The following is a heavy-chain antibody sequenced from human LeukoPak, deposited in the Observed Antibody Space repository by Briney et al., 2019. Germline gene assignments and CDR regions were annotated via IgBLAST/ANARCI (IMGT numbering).Heavy chain of an antibody. J-gene: IGHJ4*02. CDR2: ISWNGRNT. Sequence: GGSLRLSCVVSGFTFRRDVLHWVRQAPGKGLEWVSGISWNGRNTAYAESLKGRFTISRDNAKNSLYLQMNSLRAEDTAFYYCARVQQYDKFDYWGQGTLVTVSS. D-gene: IGHD3-22*01. V-gene: IGHV3-20*04. CDR3: ARVQQYDKFDY. CDR1: GFTFRRDV.